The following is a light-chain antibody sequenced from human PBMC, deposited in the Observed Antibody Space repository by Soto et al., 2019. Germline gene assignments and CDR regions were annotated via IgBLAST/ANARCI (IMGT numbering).Light chain of an antibody. CDR2: AAS. CDR3: QQSYTTLFT. Sequence: DIQMTQSPPSLSASVGDRVIITCRTSQSIDNYLNWYQRKPGKAPKLLIYAASTLQSGVPSRFSASGSETDFTLTISSLQPEDFATYYCQQSYTTLFTFGPGTKVDLK. CDR1: QSIDNY. J-gene: IGKJ3*01. V-gene: IGKV1-39*01.